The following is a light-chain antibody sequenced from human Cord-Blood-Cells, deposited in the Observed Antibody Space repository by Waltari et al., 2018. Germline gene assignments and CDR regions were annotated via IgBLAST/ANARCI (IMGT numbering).Light chain of an antibody. Sequence: EIVLQQSPGTLSLSPGVRATLPCRASQSVSSSYLAWYQQKPGQAPRLLIYGASSRATGIPDRFSGSGSGTDFTLTISRLEPEDFAVYYCQQYGSSPLTFGGGTKVEIK. V-gene: IGKV3-20*01. CDR2: GAS. CDR1: QSVSSSY. CDR3: QQYGSSPLT. J-gene: IGKJ4*01.